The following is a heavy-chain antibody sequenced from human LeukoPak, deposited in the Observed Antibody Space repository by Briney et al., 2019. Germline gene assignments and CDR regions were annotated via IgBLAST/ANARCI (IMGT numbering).Heavy chain of an antibody. CDR3: AGGTAGGTES. CDR1: GGSISSSSYY. D-gene: IGHD1-14*01. Sequence: SETLSLTCTVSGGSISSSSYYWGWIRQPPGKGLEWIGSIYYSGSTYYNPSLKSRVTISVDTSKNQFSLKLSSVTAADTAVYYCAGGTAGGTESWGQGTMVTVSS. J-gene: IGHJ3*01. CDR2: IYYSGST. V-gene: IGHV4-39*07.